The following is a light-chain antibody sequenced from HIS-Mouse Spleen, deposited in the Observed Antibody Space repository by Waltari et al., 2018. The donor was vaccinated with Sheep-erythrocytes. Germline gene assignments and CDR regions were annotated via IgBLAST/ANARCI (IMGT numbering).Light chain of an antibody. Sequence: SSELTQPPSVSVSPGQTVSITCSGDKLGDKFACWYQQKPGQSPVLVIYQDTKRPSGIPERFSGSNSGNTATLTISGTQAMDEADYYCQAWDSSIVVFGGGTK. J-gene: IGLJ2*01. V-gene: IGLV3-1*01. CDR3: QAWDSSIVV. CDR2: QDT. CDR1: KLGDKF.